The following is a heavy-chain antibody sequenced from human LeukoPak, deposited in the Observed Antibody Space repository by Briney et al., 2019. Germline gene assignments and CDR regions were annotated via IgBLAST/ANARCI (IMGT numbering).Heavy chain of an antibody. V-gene: IGHV4-38-2*01. CDR1: GYSISSGYY. CDR2: IYHSGST. Sequence: SETLSLTCAVSGYSISSGYYWGWIRQPPGKGLEWIGSIYHSGSTYYNPSLKSRVTISVDTSKNQFSLKLSSVTAADTAVYYCASSYSGSSGRGAFDIWGQGTMVTVSS. D-gene: IGHD6-6*01. J-gene: IGHJ3*02. CDR3: ASSYSGSSGRGAFDI.